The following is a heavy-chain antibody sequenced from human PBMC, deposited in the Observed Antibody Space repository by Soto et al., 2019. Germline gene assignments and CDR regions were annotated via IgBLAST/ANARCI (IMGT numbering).Heavy chain of an antibody. CDR3: AGSFGAGGSGWYGQNNWFDP. CDR1: GGTFSSYA. J-gene: IGHJ5*02. V-gene: IGHV1-69*06. CDR2: IIPIFGTA. Sequence: SVKVSCKASGGTFSSYAISWVRQAPGQGLEWMGGIIPIFGTANYAQKFQGRVTITADKSTSTAYMELSSLRSEDTAVYYCAGSFGAGGSGWYGQNNWFDPWGQGTLVTVSS. D-gene: IGHD6-19*01.